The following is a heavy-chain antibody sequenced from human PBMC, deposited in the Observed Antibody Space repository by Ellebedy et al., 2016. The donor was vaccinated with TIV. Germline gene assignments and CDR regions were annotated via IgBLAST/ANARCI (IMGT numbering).Heavy chain of an antibody. Sequence: GESLKISCAASGFNFSSSWMHWVRQAPGKGLVWVSRINSDGSSTSYADSVKGRFTISRDNAKNTLYLQMNSLRAEDTAVYYCARDYRRRDYYYGMDVWGQGTTVTVSS. J-gene: IGHJ6*02. CDR2: INSDGSST. CDR3: ARDYRRRDYYYGMDV. D-gene: IGHD4-11*01. CDR1: GFNFSSSW. V-gene: IGHV3-74*01.